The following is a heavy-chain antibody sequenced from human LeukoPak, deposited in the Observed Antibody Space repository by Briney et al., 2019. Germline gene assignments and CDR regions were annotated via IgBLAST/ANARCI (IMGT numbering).Heavy chain of an antibody. Sequence: SVTLSLTCTVSGGSISSGGYYWSWIRQHPGKGLEWIGYIYYSGSTYYNPSLKSRVTISVDTSKNQFSLKLSSVTAADTAVYYCAREHYDSSGYYDDYWGQGTLVTVSS. CDR2: IYYSGST. CDR1: GGSISSGGYY. D-gene: IGHD3-22*01. J-gene: IGHJ4*02. CDR3: AREHYDSSGYYDDY. V-gene: IGHV4-31*03.